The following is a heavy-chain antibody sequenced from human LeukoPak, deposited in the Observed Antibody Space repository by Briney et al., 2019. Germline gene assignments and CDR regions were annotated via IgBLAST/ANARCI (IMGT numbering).Heavy chain of an antibody. CDR3: ARDVSQDGMDV. CDR2: ISAYNGNT. J-gene: IGHJ6*02. Sequence: XXXGQGXXWMGWISAYNGNTNYAQKLQGRVAMTTDTSTSTAYMELRSLRSDDTAVYYCARDVSQDGMDVWGQGTTVTVSS. V-gene: IGHV1-18*01.